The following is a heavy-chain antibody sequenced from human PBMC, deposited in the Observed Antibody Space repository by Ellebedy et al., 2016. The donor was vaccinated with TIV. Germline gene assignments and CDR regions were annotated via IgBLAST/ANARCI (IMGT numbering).Heavy chain of an antibody. Sequence: AASVKVSCKASGYTFTSYGISWVRHAPGQGLEWMGWISAYNGNTNYAQKLQGRVTMTTDTSTSTAYMELRSLRSDDTAVYYCARSYPQLVPLAGDYWGQGTLVTVSS. CDR3: ARSYPQLVPLAGDY. CDR2: ISAYNGNT. J-gene: IGHJ4*02. CDR1: GYTFTSYG. D-gene: IGHD6-13*01. V-gene: IGHV1-18*01.